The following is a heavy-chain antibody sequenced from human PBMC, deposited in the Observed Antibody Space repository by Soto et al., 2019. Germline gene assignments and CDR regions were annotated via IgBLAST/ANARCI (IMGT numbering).Heavy chain of an antibody. CDR3: ARENSRISPRLFQH. V-gene: IGHV3-30-3*01. D-gene: IGHD6-6*01. Sequence: GGSLRLSGVGSGFIFSDYAIHWARQAPCKGLEWVALISPAGNNQYYADSAKGRFTISRDNSKNTLYLQMNSLRPEDTGLYYCARENSRISPRLFQHWGHGTLVPVSS. CDR1: GFIFSDYA. J-gene: IGHJ1*01. CDR2: ISPAGNNQ.